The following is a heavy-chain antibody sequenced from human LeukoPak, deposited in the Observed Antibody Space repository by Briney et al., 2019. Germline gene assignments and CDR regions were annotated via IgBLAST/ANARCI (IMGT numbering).Heavy chain of an antibody. CDR1: GFTFSNYS. V-gene: IGHV3-21*01. Sequence: GGSLRLSCAASGFTFSNYSMNWVRQAPGKGLEWVSSISSSSSYTYYGDSVKGRLTISRDNAKNSLYLQMNSLRAEDTAVYYCARRYCSSTNCYAFDDWGQGTLVTVSS. D-gene: IGHD2-2*01. CDR3: ARRYCSSTNCYAFDD. CDR2: ISSSSSYT. J-gene: IGHJ4*02.